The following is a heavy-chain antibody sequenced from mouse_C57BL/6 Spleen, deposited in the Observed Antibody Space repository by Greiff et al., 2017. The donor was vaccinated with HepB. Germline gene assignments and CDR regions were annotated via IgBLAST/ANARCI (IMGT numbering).Heavy chain of an antibody. V-gene: IGHV1-26*01. CDR1: GYTFTDYY. J-gene: IGHJ4*01. D-gene: IGHD1-1*01. CDR2: INPNNGGT. Sequence: VQLQQSGPELVKPGASVKISCKASGYTFTDYYMNWVKQSHGKSLEWIGDINPNNGGTSYNQKFKGKATLTVDKSSSTAYMELRSLTSEDSAVYYCARGLYYGSSWAMDYWGQGTSVTVSS. CDR3: ARGLYYGSSWAMDY.